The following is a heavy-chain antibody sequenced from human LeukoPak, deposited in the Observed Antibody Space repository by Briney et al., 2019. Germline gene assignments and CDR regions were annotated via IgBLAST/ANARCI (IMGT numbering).Heavy chain of an antibody. V-gene: IGHV3-49*04. CDR1: GFTFGDYA. Sequence: EAGGSLRLSSTASGFTFGDYAMSWVRQAPGKGLEWVGFIRSKAYGGTTEYAASVKGRFTISRDDSKSTAYLQMNSLKTEDTAVYYCTTYVVRGVSNWGQGTLVTVSS. CDR3: TTYVVRGVSN. J-gene: IGHJ4*02. CDR2: IRSKAYGGTT. D-gene: IGHD3-10*01.